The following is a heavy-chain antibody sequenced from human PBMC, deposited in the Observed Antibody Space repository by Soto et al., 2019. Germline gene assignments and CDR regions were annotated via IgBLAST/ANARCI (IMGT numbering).Heavy chain of an antibody. D-gene: IGHD6-19*01. CDR3: ARAVGDPLYYLEY. J-gene: IGHJ4*02. CDR1: SDSISSYY. Sequence: QVQLQESGPGLVRPSETLSLTCTVSSDSISSYYWIWIRQSPWKGLEWIGYTDYSWNTNYNPSLKSRVTISGDTSKNQFSLRLSSVTAADTAVYYCARAVGDPLYYLEYWGQGTLVTVSS. CDR2: TDYSWNT. V-gene: IGHV4-59*08.